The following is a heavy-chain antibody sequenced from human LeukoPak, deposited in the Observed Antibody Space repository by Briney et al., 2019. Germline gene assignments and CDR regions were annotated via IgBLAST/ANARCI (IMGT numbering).Heavy chain of an antibody. CDR1: GFTFGSYA. CDR3: AKTTTGYSSGRYPAWPIDY. CDR2: IFGSGGSA. J-gene: IGHJ4*02. Sequence: GGSLRLSCAASGFTFGSYAMYWVRQAPGKGLEWVSGIFGSGGSAHYADSVKGRLTISRDNSKNTVYLQMDSLRAEDTAIYYCAKTTTGYSSGRYPAWPIDYWGQGPLVTVSS. V-gene: IGHV3-23*01. D-gene: IGHD2-15*01.